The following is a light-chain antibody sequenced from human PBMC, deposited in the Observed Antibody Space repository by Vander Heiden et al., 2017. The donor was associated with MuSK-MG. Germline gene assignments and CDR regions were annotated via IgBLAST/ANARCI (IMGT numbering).Light chain of an antibody. CDR2: RAS. CDR1: ENINVW. CDR3: QQHVAYSSRS. J-gene: IGKJ1*01. Sequence: DIQVTQSPPTLCASVADRATMTCRGSENINVWLDWYQQKPWRAPTLLIFRASTLQGGVPSRFSGSRSGTELTLTMNGSHPEDYGTYYCQQHVAYSSRSFGRGTKVEIK. V-gene: IGKV1-5*03.